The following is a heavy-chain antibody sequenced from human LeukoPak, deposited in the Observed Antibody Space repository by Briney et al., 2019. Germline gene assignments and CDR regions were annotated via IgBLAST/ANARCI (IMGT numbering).Heavy chain of an antibody. Sequence: SETLSLTCTVSGGSISSSSYYWGWIRQPPGKGLEWIGSIYFSGSTYYNPSLKSRVTISVDTSKNQFSLKLSSVTAADTAVYYCARLGGNSGLDYWGQGTLVTVSS. D-gene: IGHD4-23*01. CDR2: IYFSGST. CDR1: GGSISSSSYY. CDR3: ARLGGNSGLDY. V-gene: IGHV4-39*01. J-gene: IGHJ4*02.